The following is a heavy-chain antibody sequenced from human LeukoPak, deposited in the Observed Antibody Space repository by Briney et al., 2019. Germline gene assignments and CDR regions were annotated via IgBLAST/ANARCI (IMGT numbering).Heavy chain of an antibody. CDR2: ISAYNGNT. D-gene: IGHD3-10*01. J-gene: IGHJ4*02. V-gene: IGHV1-18*01. CDR3: ARDTDPFYGSGRPSDY. CDR1: GYTFTSYG. Sequence: GASVKVSCKASGYTFTSYGISWVRRAPGQGLEWMGWISAYNGNTNYAQKLQGRVTMTTDTSTSTAYMELRSLRSDDTAVYYCARDTDPFYGSGRPSDYWGQGTLVTVSS.